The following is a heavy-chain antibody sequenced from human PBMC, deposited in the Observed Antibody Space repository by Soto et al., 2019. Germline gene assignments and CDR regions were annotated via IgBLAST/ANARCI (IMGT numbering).Heavy chain of an antibody. D-gene: IGHD2-21*01. CDR3: AREERTQEWVKIDY. CDR1: GFNFSSYA. J-gene: IGHJ4*02. V-gene: IGHV3-30-3*01. CDR2: ISDDGSET. Sequence: QMQLVESGGGVVQPGRSLRLSCAVSGFNFSSYAMHWVRQAPGKGLEWVAVISDDGSETYYAESVKGRFNISRDNFKNTLCLQMNSLRTEDTAIYYCAREERTQEWVKIDYWGQGTLVTASS.